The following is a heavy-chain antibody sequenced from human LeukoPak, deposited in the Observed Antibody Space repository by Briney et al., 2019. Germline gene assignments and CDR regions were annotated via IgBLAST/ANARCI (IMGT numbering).Heavy chain of an antibody. CDR2: IFSSGGA. V-gene: IGHV4-4*07. Sequence: SETLSLTCAVSGGSISGFFWTWIRQPAGQGPQYIGRIFSSGGANYNPSLQGRVALSVDTSRNLFSLTLTSVTAADTAVYFCARVATPDVSSPLDPWGHGTLVTVSS. CDR1: GGSISGFF. D-gene: IGHD6-19*01. CDR3: ARVATPDVSSPLDP. J-gene: IGHJ5*02.